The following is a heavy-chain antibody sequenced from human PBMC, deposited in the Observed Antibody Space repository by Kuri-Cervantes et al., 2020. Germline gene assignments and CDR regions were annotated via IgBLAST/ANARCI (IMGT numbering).Heavy chain of an antibody. CDR1: GFTFSSYA. CDR2: ISYDGSNK. Sequence: GESLKISCAASGFTFSSYAMHWVRQAPGKGLEWVAVISYDGSNKYYADSVKGRFTISRDNSKNTLCLQMNSLRAEDTAVYYCAKGVLDYSGSWATFDCWGQGTLVTVSS. D-gene: IGHD6-13*01. CDR3: AKGVLDYSGSWATFDC. V-gene: IGHV3-30-3*01. J-gene: IGHJ4*02.